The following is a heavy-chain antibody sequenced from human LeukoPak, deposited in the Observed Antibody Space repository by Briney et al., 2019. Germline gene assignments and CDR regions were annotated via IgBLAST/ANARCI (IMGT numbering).Heavy chain of an antibody. V-gene: IGHV3-21*04. CDR3: AKGVAAVAGWSAAFDI. CDR2: ISSSSSYI. J-gene: IGHJ3*02. D-gene: IGHD6-19*01. CDR1: GFTFSS. Sequence: GGSLRLSCAASGFTFSSMNWVRQAPGKGLEWVSSISSSSSYIYYADSVKGRFTISRDNSKNTLYLQMNSLRAEDTAVYYCAKGVAAVAGWSAAFDIWGQGTMVTVSS.